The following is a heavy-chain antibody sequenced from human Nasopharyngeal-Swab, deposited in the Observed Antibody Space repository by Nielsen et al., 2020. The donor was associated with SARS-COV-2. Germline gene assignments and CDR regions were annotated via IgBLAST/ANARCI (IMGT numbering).Heavy chain of an antibody. Sequence: GESLKISCAASGFTFSSYAMHWVRQAPGKGLEWVAVISYDGSNKYYADSVKGRFTISRDNSKNTLYLQMNSLRAEDTAVYYCARSRGVAAADLDYWGQGTLVTVSS. CDR1: GFTFSSYA. CDR3: ARSRGVAAADLDY. J-gene: IGHJ4*02. CDR2: ISYDGSNK. V-gene: IGHV3-30*04. D-gene: IGHD6-13*01.